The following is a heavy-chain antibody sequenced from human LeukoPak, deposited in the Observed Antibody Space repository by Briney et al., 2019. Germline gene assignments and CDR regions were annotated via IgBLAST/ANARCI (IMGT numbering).Heavy chain of an antibody. D-gene: IGHD2-2*01. CDR3: ARNLLLWPHYYYYGMDV. V-gene: IGHV3-33*01. CDR1: GFTFSSYG. CDR2: IWYDGSNK. J-gene: IGHJ6*02. Sequence: PGGSLRLSCAASGFTFSSYGTHWVRQAPGKGLEWVAVIWYDGSNKYYADSVKGRFTISRDNSKNTLYLQMNSLRAEDTAVYYCARNLLLWPHYYYYGMDVWGQGTTATVSS.